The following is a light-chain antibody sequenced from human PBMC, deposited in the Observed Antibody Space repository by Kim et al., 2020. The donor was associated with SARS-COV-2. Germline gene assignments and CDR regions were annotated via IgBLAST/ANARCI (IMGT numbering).Light chain of an antibody. Sequence: GQGVTSSSSGRSDNIGSKTVNWYQQHPGTAPKLLIHTDKDRPPGVPERFSGSKSGTSAALAISGLQSEDEADYSCEAWDDSLNNYVFGTGTKFTVL. CDR1: SDNIGSKT. CDR3: EAWDDSLNNYV. V-gene: IGLV1-44*01. CDR2: TDK. J-gene: IGLJ1*01.